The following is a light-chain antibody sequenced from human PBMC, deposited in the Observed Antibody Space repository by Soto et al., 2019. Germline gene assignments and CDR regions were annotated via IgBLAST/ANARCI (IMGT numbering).Light chain of an antibody. CDR1: SSNIGSNP. CDR3: SAWDDSLPGPV. Sequence: QSALTQPPSASGAPGQTVTISCSGSSSNIGSNPVNWYQQFPGTAPRLLIYNNDQRPSGVPDRFSGSRRGTSASLAISGLQSENEADYFCSAWDDSLPGPVFGGGTQLTVL. V-gene: IGLV1-44*01. J-gene: IGLJ2*01. CDR2: NND.